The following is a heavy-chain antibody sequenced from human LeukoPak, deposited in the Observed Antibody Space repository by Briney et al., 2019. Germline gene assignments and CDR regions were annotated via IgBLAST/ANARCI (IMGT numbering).Heavy chain of an antibody. J-gene: IGHJ6*02. V-gene: IGHV4-59*01. CDR1: GDSISYYH. CDR3: ATGRLVISSDYYGLDV. CDR2: ISYYGST. D-gene: IGHD2/OR15-2a*01. Sequence: SETLSLTCSVSGDSISYYHWSWIRQPPGEGLEWIGYISYYGSTNYNPSLESRVTISADTSKTHFSLRLTSVTAADAAVYYCATGRLVISSDYYGLDVWGQGTTVTVSS.